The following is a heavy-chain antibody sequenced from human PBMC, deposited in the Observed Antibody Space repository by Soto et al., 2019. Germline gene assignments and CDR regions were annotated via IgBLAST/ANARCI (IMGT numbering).Heavy chain of an antibody. CDR2: ISYDGSNK. J-gene: IGHJ4*02. CDR3: AKDISAEWLSPIDY. Sequence: QVQLVESGGGVVQPGRSLRLSCAASGFTFSSYGMHWVRQAPGKGLEWVAVISYDGSNKYYADSVKGRFTISRDNSKNTLYLQMNSLRAEDTAVYYCAKDISAEWLSPIDYWGQGTLVTVSS. CDR1: GFTFSSYG. V-gene: IGHV3-30*18. D-gene: IGHD3-3*01.